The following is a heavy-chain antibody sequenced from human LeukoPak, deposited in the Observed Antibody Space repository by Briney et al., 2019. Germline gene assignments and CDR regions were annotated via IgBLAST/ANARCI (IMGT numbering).Heavy chain of an antibody. V-gene: IGHV1-2*02. CDR1: GYTFTGYH. CDR2: INPNSGGT. J-gene: IGHJ4*02. Sequence: ASVKDSCKACGYTFTGYHMHWLGPAPGQGLAWMGWINPNSGGTNYAQKFQGRVTMTRHTSISTAYMELSRLRSDDTAVYYCARVDYWGQGTLVTVSS. CDR3: ARVDY.